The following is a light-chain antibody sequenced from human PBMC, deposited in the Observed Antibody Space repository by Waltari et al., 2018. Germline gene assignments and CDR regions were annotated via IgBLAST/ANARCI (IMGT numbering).Light chain of an antibody. J-gene: IGKJ1*01. CDR3: QQYDNWLGT. CDR2: GAS. Sequence: EIVMTQSPATLSVFPGERAPLSCRASQCIRSNLAWYQHKPGQAPRLLIYGASTRATGIPARFSGSGSGTEFTLTISSLQSEDFAVYFCQQYDNWLGTFGQGTKVEIK. V-gene: IGKV3-15*01. CDR1: QCIRSN.